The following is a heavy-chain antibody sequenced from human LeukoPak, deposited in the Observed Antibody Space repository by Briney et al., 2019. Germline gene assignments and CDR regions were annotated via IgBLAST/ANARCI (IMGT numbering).Heavy chain of an antibody. CDR2: IYHSGST. D-gene: IGHD3-10*01. CDR3: ARGFGSGSYYHY. V-gene: IGHV4-4*02. Sequence: SETLSLTCAVSGGSISSSNWWSWVRQPPGKGLEWIGEIYHSGSTNYNPSLKSRVTISVDTSKNQFSLKLSSVTAADTAVYYCARGFGSGSYYHYWGQGTLVTVSS. J-gene: IGHJ4*02. CDR1: GGSISSSNW.